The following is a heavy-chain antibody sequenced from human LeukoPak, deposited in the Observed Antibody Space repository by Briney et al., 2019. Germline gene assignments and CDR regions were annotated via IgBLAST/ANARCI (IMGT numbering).Heavy chain of an antibody. CDR3: AREDAYSYGDY. Sequence: ASVKVSCKASGGTFSSYAISWVRQAPGQGLEWMGRIIPILGIANYAQKFQGRVTITADKSTSTAYMELSSLRSEDTAVYYCAREDAYSYGDYWGQGTLVTVSS. D-gene: IGHD5-18*01. CDR2: IIPILGIA. V-gene: IGHV1-69*04. J-gene: IGHJ4*02. CDR1: GGTFSSYA.